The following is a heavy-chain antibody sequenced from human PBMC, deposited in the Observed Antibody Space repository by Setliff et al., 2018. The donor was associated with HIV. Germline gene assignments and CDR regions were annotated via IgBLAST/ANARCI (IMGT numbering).Heavy chain of an antibody. Sequence: SETLSLTCTVSGGSISSHFWSWIRQPPGKGLEWIGSIYYSGSTNYNPSLKSRVTISVVTSKNQFSLKLSSVTAADTAVYYCARGTGYAFDIWGQGTMVTV. CDR1: GGSISSHF. J-gene: IGHJ3*02. CDR2: IYYSGST. D-gene: IGHD3-10*01. V-gene: IGHV4-59*11. CDR3: ARGTGYAFDI.